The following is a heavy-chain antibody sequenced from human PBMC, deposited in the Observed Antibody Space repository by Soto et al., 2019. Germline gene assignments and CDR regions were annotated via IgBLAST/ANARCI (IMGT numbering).Heavy chain of an antibody. J-gene: IGHJ4*02. D-gene: IGHD3-22*01. Sequence: SETLSLTCTVSGGSISSYYCSWIRQPPGKGLEWIGYIYYSGSTNYNPSLKSRVTISVDTSKNQFSLKLSSVTAADTAVYYCALGRVINKYFDYWGQGTLVTVSS. CDR2: IYYSGST. CDR3: ALGRVINKYFDY. CDR1: GGSISSYY. V-gene: IGHV4-59*01.